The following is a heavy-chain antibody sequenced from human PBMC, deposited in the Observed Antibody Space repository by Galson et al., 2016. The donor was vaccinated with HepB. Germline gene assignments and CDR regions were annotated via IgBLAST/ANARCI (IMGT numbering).Heavy chain of an antibody. CDR2: IYYSGST. CDR1: GGSIDSYY. J-gene: IGHJ4*02. Sequence: SETLSLTCTVSGGSIDSYYWSWIRQPPGKGLEWIGDIYYSGSTNYHPSLQSRVSISVDMSKSQFSLRLNSVTPADTAVYYCARFPNRRSNLPTFDYWGLGTLVTVSS. V-gene: IGHV4-59*01. D-gene: IGHD6-13*01. CDR3: ARFPNRRSNLPTFDY.